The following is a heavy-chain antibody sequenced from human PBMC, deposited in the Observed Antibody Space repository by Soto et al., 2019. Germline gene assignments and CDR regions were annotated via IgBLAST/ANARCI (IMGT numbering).Heavy chain of an antibody. Sequence: GGSLRLSCAASGFTFSSYAMSWVRQAPGKGLEWVSAISGSGGSTYYADSVKGRFTISRDNSKNTLYLQMNSLRAEDTAVYYCAKDKWVVAATRYAFDIWGQGTMVTVSS. J-gene: IGHJ3*02. CDR2: ISGSGGST. D-gene: IGHD2-15*01. CDR3: AKDKWVVAATRYAFDI. CDR1: GFTFSSYA. V-gene: IGHV3-23*01.